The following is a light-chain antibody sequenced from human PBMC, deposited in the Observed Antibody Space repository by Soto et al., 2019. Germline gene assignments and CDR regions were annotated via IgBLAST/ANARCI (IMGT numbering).Light chain of an antibody. CDR1: QNINNN. J-gene: IGKJ1*01. Sequence: IVITQSPATLSASPGERATLSCRPSQNINNNLAWYQQKPGQAPRLLIYGASTRATGIPTRFSGRGSGTDFTLTISSLQSEDFAVHYCQQYNNWPRTFGRGTKVDIK. CDR3: QQYNNWPRT. CDR2: GAS. V-gene: IGKV3D-15*01.